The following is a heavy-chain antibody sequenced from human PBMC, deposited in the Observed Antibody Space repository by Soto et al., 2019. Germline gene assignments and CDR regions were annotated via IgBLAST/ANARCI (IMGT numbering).Heavy chain of an antibody. CDR3: AKALRFTFTTGYYMDV. CDR2: ISGSGST. V-gene: IGHV3-23*01. D-gene: IGHD3-16*01. Sequence: EVQLLESGGGLVQPGGSLRLSCAASGFTVSSYAMSWVRQAPGKGLEWVSVISGSGSTYSADSVKGRFTISRDSSKNTLYLKMNSLRAEDTAVYYCAKALRFTFTTGYYMDVWGRGTNVTVSS. CDR1: GFTVSSYA. J-gene: IGHJ6*03.